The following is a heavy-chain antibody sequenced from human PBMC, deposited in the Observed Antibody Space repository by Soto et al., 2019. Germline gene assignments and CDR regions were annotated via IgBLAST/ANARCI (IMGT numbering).Heavy chain of an antibody. D-gene: IGHD1-7*01. V-gene: IGHV3-33*01. CDR2: IWYDGSSK. CDR3: ARSRNWNYGYFDY. J-gene: IGHJ4*02. Sequence: QVQLVESGGGVVQPGRSLRLSCAASGFTFSSYGMHWVRQAPGKGLEWVAVIWYDGSSKYYADSVKGRFTISRDNSKNTLYLQMNSLRAEDTAVYYCARSRNWNYGYFDYWGQGTLVTVSS. CDR1: GFTFSSYG.